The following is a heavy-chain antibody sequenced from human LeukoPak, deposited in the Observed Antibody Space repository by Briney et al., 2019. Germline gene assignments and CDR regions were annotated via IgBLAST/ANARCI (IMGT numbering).Heavy chain of an antibody. CDR3: AKAPIAVVVPAATPFDY. Sequence: GGSLRLSCAASGFTFSSYAMSWVRQAPGKGLEWVSAISGSGGSTYYADSVKGRFTISRDNSKNTLYLQMNSLRAEDTAIYYCAKAPIAVVVPAATPFDYWGQGTLVTVSS. CDR2: ISGSGGST. V-gene: IGHV3-23*01. CDR1: GFTFSSYA. D-gene: IGHD2-2*01. J-gene: IGHJ4*02.